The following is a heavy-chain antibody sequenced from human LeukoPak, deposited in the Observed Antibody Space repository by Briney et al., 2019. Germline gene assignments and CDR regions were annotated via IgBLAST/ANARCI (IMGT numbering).Heavy chain of an antibody. V-gene: IGHV4-34*01. CDR3: ARGGGYFDSPYPY. D-gene: IGHD3-9*01. CDR1: GGSFSGYY. CDR2: INHSGST. J-gene: IGHJ4*02. Sequence: SETLSLTCAVYGGSFSGYYWSWIRQPPGKGMEWIGEINHSGSTNYNPSLKSRVTISVGTSKNQFSLKLSSVTAADTAVYYCARGGGYFDSPYPYWGQGTLVTVSS.